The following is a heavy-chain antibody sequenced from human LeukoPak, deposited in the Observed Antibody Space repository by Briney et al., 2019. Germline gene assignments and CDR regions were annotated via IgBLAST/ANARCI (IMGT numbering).Heavy chain of an antibody. CDR1: GFTVSSNY. CDR3: ARLDYDFWSGYSRYYFDY. D-gene: IGHD3-3*01. J-gene: IGHJ4*02. CDR2: IYSGGST. V-gene: IGHV3-53*01. Sequence: GGSLRLSCAASGFTVSSNYMSWVRQAPGKGLEGVSVIYSGGSTYYADSVKGRFTISRDNSKNTLYLQMNSLRAKDTAVYYCARLDYDFWSGYSRYYFDYWGQGTLVTVSS.